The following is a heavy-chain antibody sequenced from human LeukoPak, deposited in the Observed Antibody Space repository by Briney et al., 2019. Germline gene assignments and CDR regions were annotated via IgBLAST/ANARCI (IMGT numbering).Heavy chain of an antibody. V-gene: IGHV6-1*01. D-gene: IGHD6-13*01. J-gene: IGHJ6*03. Sequence: SQTLSLTCAISGDSVSSNSAAWNWIRQSPSRGLEWLGRTYYRSKWYNDYAVSVKSRITINPGTSKNQFSLQLNSVTPEDTAVYYCARDVVSAAGFTSDQYYYYMDVWGKGTTVTVSS. CDR3: ARDVVSAAGFTSDQYYYYMDV. CDR2: TYYRSKWYN. CDR1: GDSVSSNSAA.